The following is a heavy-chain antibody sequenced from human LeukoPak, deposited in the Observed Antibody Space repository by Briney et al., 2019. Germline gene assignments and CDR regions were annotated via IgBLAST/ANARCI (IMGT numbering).Heavy chain of an antibody. Sequence: SGGSLRLSCAASGFTVSSNYMSWVRQAPGKGLEWVANIKQDGSEKYYVDSVKGRFTISRDNAKNSLYLQMNSLRAEDTAVYYCARDQGRYYYDSSGYYMDVWGKGTTVTVSS. J-gene: IGHJ6*03. V-gene: IGHV3-7*01. CDR3: ARDQGRYYYDSSGYYMDV. D-gene: IGHD3-22*01. CDR1: GFTVSSNY. CDR2: IKQDGSEK.